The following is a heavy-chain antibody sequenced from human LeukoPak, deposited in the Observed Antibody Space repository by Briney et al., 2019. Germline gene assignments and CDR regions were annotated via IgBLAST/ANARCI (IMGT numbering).Heavy chain of an antibody. V-gene: IGHV3-7*01. CDR2: IKQDGSEK. Sequence: PGGSLRLSCAASGFTFSSYWMSWVRQAPGKGLEWVANIKQDGSEKYYVDSVKGRFTISRDNSKNTLYLQMNSLRAEDTAVYYCARDNYDILTGPGYFDYWGQGTLVTVSS. CDR3: ARDNYDILTGPGYFDY. CDR1: GFTFSSYW. J-gene: IGHJ4*02. D-gene: IGHD3-9*01.